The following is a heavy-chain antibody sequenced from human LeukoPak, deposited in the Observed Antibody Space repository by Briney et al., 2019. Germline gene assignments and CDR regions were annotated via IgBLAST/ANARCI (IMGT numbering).Heavy chain of an antibody. CDR1: GFTFSNYW. CDR2: IKQDGSTK. V-gene: IGHV3-7*05. J-gene: IGHJ4*02. Sequence: GSLRLSCAASGFTFSNYWMTWVRQAPGKGLEWVANIKQDGSTKYYVDSVKGRFTISRDNAKNSLYLQMNSLRAEDTAVYYCARIGYSSSCLDYWGQGTLVTVSS. CDR3: ARIGYSSSCLDY. D-gene: IGHD6-13*01.